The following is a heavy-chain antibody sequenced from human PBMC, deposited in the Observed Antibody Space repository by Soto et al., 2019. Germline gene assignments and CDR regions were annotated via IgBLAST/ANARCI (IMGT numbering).Heavy chain of an antibody. CDR2: MNPNSDNT. D-gene: IGHD3-10*01. J-gene: IGHJ3*02. CDR3: ARGLFTMVRGVIITEDAFDI. Sequence: ASVKVSCKASGYTFTSYDINWVRQATGQGLEWMGWMNPNSDNTGYAQKFQGRVTMTRNTSISTAYMELSSLRSEDTAVYYCARGLFTMVRGVIITEDAFDIWGQGTMVTVSS. CDR1: GYTFTSYD. V-gene: IGHV1-8*01.